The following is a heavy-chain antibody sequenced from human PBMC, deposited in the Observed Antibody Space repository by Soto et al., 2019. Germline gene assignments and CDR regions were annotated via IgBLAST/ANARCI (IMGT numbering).Heavy chain of an antibody. CDR1: GYTFISYG. J-gene: IGHJ4*02. Sequence: QVKLVQSGAEVKKSGASVKVSCKASGYTFISYGIAWVRQAPGQWREWMGWLSTYNGKTNYAQKFQDRVTMTTDTSTRTAYMDVRSLRSDDTALYYCARAGYATIWVGSLHTGVHGVERDFWGQGTLVTVSS. CDR2: LSTYNGKT. D-gene: IGHD2-8*02. V-gene: IGHV1-18*01. CDR3: ARAGYATIWVGSLHTGVHGVERDF.